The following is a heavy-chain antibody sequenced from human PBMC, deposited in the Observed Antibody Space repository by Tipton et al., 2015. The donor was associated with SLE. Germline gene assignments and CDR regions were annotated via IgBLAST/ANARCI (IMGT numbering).Heavy chain of an antibody. CDR1: GGSISSYY. V-gene: IGHV4-59*07. J-gene: IGHJ5*02. Sequence: TLSLTCTVSGGSISSYYWSWIRQPPGKGLEWIGYIYYSGSTNYNPSLKSRVTISVDTSKNQFSLKPSSVTAADTAVYYCARPRAAADGWFDPWGQGTLVTVSS. D-gene: IGHD6-13*01. CDR2: IYYSGST. CDR3: ARPRAAADGWFDP.